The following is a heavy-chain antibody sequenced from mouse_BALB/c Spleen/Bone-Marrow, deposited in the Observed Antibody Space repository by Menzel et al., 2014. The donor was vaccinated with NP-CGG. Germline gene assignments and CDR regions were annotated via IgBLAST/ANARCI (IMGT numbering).Heavy chain of an antibody. D-gene: IGHD1-1*01. CDR3: ARFYCSYSY. Sequence: VQLQQSGPDLVKPSQSLSLTCTVTGYSITSGYSWHWIRQFPGNKLEWLGYIHYNGNTDYNPSLRSRISITRDTSKNQFFLQLNSVTTEDTATYYCARFYCSYSYWGQGTTLTVSS. J-gene: IGHJ2*01. CDR1: GYSITSGYS. CDR2: IHYNGNT. V-gene: IGHV3-1*02.